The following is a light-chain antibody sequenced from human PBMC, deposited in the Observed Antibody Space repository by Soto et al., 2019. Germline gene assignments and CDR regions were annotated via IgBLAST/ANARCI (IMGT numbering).Light chain of an antibody. CDR1: QSVNSNY. CDR2: GIS. CDR3: QQRGQWPIT. V-gene: IGKV3D-20*02. Sequence: EIVLTQSLATLSVSPGERATLSCRASQSVNSNYLAWYQQKPGQAPRLLIYGISKRATDIPDRFSGSGSGTEFTLTISSLQPEDFATYYCQQRGQWPITFGQGTRLEIK. J-gene: IGKJ5*01.